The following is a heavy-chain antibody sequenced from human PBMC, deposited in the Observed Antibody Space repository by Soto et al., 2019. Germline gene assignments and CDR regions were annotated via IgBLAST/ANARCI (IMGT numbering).Heavy chain of an antibody. V-gene: IGHV4-61*01. Sequence: PSETLSLTCTVSGGSFKSGSYSWSWIRQPPGKGLEWIGYVYHTGRTSYNPSLKSRVTISVDTSKNQFSLKLSSVTAADTAVYYCARVNILTGFIGFDPWGQGTLVTVSS. CDR1: GGSFKSGSYS. CDR3: ARVNILTGFIGFDP. D-gene: IGHD3-9*01. J-gene: IGHJ5*02. CDR2: VYHTGRT.